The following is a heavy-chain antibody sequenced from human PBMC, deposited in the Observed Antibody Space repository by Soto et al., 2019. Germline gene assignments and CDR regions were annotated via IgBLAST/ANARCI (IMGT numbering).Heavy chain of an antibody. CDR3: ARTFYGSGSFWVMDV. CDR1: GFSLSTSGMC. J-gene: IGHJ6*02. Sequence: SGPTRVNPTQALTLTCTFSGFSLSTSGMCVSWIRQPPGKALEWLALIDWDDDKYYSTSLKTRLTISKDTSKNQVVLTMTNMDPVDTATYYCARTFYGSGSFWVMDVWGQGTTVTVSS. CDR2: IDWDDDK. V-gene: IGHV2-70*01. D-gene: IGHD3-10*01.